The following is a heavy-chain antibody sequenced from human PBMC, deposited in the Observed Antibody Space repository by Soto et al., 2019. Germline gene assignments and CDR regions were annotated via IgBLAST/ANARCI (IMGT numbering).Heavy chain of an antibody. Sequence: GGSLRLSCAASGFTFGDYAMHWVRQVPGKGLEWVSGFKWNSGDVGYADSVKGRFTISRDNAKNSLYLQMNSLRPEDTAVYYCAKDRSSGSPYYGMDFWGQGTMVTVS. CDR3: AKDRSSGSPYYGMDF. J-gene: IGHJ6*02. CDR2: FKWNSGDV. V-gene: IGHV3-9*01. D-gene: IGHD3-10*01. CDR1: GFTFGDYA.